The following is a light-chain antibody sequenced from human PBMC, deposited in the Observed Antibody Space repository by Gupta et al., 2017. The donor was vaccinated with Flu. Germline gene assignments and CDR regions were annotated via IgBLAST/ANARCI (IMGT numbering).Light chain of an antibody. J-gene: IGKJ1*01. V-gene: IGKV3-20*01. CDR3: QQYDSSPWT. Sequence: PGTLSLSPGERATLSCRASQSVSRYINWYQQIPGQAPGLLIYGSSSRATGIPDRFSGSGSGTDFTLTISRLEPEDFAVYYCQQYDSSPWTFGQGTKVEIK. CDR2: GSS. CDR1: QSVSRY.